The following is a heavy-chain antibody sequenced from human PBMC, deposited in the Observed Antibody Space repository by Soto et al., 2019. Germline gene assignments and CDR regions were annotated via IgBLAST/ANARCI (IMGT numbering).Heavy chain of an antibody. J-gene: IGHJ6*02. V-gene: IGHV3-15*01. CDR1: GFTFTNAW. CDR3: TTDFLRVSPMDV. CDR2: IKRKTDGGTT. D-gene: IGHD4-17*01. Sequence: PGGSIRLSCAASGFTFTNAWMSWVRQAPGKGLECVGRIKRKTDGGTTDCGAPAKCRFTISRDDSENTLYLQMNSLKTEDAAVYDCTTDFLRVSPMDVWGQGATGIFSS.